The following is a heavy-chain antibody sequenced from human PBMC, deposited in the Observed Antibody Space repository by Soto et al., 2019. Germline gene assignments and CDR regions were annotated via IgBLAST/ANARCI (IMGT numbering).Heavy chain of an antibody. CDR2: VSWDGGAT. CDR1: GFTFDDYT. D-gene: IGHD2-8*01. CDR3: AKDRAAVNGAHYYYGMDV. J-gene: IGHJ6*02. Sequence: GGSLRLSCAASGFTFDDYTMHWVRQAPGKGLEWVSLVSWDGGATYYADSVKGRFIISRDNNKNSLYLQMSSLRTEDTALYYSAKDRAAVNGAHYYYGMDVWGQGTTVTVSS. V-gene: IGHV3-43*01.